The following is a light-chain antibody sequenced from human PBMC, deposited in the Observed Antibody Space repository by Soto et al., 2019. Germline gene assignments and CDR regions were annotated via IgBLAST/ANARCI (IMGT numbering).Light chain of an antibody. CDR1: QSVSSY. CDR2: DAS. V-gene: IGKV3-11*01. CDR3: QQRSNWPKT. Sequence: IVLTKYPNTLSLSQGERATLSCRASQSVSSYLAWYQQKPGQAPRLLIYDASNRATGIPARFSGSGSGTDFTLTISSLEPEDFAVYYCQQRSNWPKTFGQGTKVDI. J-gene: IGKJ1*01.